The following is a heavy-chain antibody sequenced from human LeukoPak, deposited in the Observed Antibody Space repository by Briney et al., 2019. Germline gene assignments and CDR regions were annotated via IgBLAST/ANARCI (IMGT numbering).Heavy chain of an antibody. V-gene: IGHV4-59*11. J-gene: IGHJ5*02. Sequence: SETLSLTCTVSGAAISGHWWNWIRQPPGKGLEWNGYIYNSGTVKYNPSLESRVTISVDTSKNQFSLKLTSVTAADTALYYCARGEDFKSSRFDPWGQGTLVTVSS. D-gene: IGHD1-26*01. CDR2: IYNSGTV. CDR3: ARGEDFKSSRFDP. CDR1: GAAISGHW.